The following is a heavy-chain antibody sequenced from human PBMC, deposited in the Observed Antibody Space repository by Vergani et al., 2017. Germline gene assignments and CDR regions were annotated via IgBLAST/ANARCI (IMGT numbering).Heavy chain of an antibody. V-gene: IGHV1-69*04. D-gene: IGHD3-10*01. CDR1: GGTFSSYT. Sequence: QVQLVQSGAEVKKPGSSVKVSCKASGGTFSSYTISWVRQAPGQGLEWMGRIIPILGIANYAQKFQCRVTITADKSTSTAYMELSSLRSEDTAVYYCARDILVRGVSSFDYWGQGTLVTVSS. J-gene: IGHJ4*02. CDR3: ARDILVRGVSSFDY. CDR2: IIPILGIA.